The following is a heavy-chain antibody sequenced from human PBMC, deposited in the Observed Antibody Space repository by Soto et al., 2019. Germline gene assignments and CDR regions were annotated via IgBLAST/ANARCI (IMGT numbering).Heavy chain of an antibody. V-gene: IGHV3-33*01. J-gene: IGHJ6*02. CDR1: GFTFSSYG. D-gene: IGHD1-7*01. Sequence: HPGGSLRLSCAASGFTFSSYGMHWDRQAPGNGLEWVAVIWYDGSNKYYADSVKGRFTISRDNSKNTLYLQMNSLRAEDTAVYYCARDVQGSWNLYYYYYYGIVVWGQGTTVTVSS. CDR3: ARDVQGSWNLYYYYYYGIVV. CDR2: IWYDGSNK.